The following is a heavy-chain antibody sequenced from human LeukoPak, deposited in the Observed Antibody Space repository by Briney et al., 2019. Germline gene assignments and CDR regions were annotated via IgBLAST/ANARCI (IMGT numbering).Heavy chain of an antibody. CDR2: IYYSGST. D-gene: IGHD3-22*01. Sequence: PSETLSLTCTVSGGSISSSSYYWGWIRQPPGKGLEWIGCIYYSGSTYYNPSLKSRVTISVDTSKNQFSLKLSSVTAADTAVYYCARVYYDSSGLLPYWFDPWGQGTLVTVSS. CDR3: ARVYYDSSGLLPYWFDP. V-gene: IGHV4-39*01. J-gene: IGHJ5*02. CDR1: GGSISSSSYY.